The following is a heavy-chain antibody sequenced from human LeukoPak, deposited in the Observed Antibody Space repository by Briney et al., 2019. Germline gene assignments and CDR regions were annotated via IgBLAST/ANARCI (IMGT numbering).Heavy chain of an antibody. D-gene: IGHD3-22*01. CDR3: ARGTGLFDSSGYYFRY. CDR2: ISAYNGDT. Sequence: GASVKVSCKASGYTFNKFDINWVRQAPGQRPEWMGWISAYNGDTNYAQRLQGRVTMITDTSTSTAYMELRSLRSDDTAVYYCARGTGLFDSSGYYFRYWGQGILVAVSA. J-gene: IGHJ4*02. CDR1: GYTFNKFD. V-gene: IGHV1-18*01.